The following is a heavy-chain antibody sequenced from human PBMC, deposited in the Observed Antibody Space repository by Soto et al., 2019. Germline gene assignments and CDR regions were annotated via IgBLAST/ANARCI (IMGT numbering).Heavy chain of an antibody. CDR3: SRGGYDGYVLY. Sequence: QVQLVESGGGLVKPGGSLRLSCAAPGFTFSDYYMSWIRQAPGKGLEWVSYISSSTTYTNYADSVKGRITISRYNAKNSVNLQMNSLRGEDTAVYYCSRGGYDGYVLYWGQGALDTVFS. CDR2: ISSSTTYT. J-gene: IGHJ4*02. V-gene: IGHV3-11*05. D-gene: IGHD5-12*01. CDR1: GFTFSDYY.